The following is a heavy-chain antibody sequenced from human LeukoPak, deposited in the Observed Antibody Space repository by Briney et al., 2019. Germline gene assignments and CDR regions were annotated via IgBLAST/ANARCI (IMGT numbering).Heavy chain of an antibody. V-gene: IGHV3-48*03. CDR1: GFTFSTYE. D-gene: IGHD3-10*01. CDR2: ISISGSTI. J-gene: IGHJ4*02. CDR3: ARIGYYGSGSQAHDY. Sequence: GGSLRLSCAASGFTFSTYEMNWVRQAPGKGLEWVSYISISGSTIYYADSVKGRFTISRDNAKNSLYLQMNSLRAEDTAVYYCARIGYYGSGSQAHDYWGQGTLVTVSS.